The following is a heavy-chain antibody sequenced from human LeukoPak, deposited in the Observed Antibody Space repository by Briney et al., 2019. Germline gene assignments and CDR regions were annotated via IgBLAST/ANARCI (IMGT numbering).Heavy chain of an antibody. CDR3: ARVGYDYNWYDAFDI. Sequence: GRSLRLSCVVSAFTFSGYSMHWVRQAPGKGLEWVAFISHDGSNKYCADSLKGRFTISRDNSKNTLFPQMNSLRPEDTAVYYCARVGYDYNWYDAFDIWGQGTMVTVSS. V-gene: IGHV3-30*04. CDR1: AFTFSGYS. J-gene: IGHJ3*02. D-gene: IGHD1-1*01. CDR2: ISHDGSNK.